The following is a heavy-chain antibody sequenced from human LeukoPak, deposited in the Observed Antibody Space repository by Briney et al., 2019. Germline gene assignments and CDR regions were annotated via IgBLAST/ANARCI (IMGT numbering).Heavy chain of an antibody. CDR2: IKEDGSEK. J-gene: IGHJ4*02. V-gene: IGHV3-7*01. D-gene: IGHD6-13*01. CDR1: GFIFSGAW. CDR3: ARIMNSSPDY. Sequence: GGSLRLSCAASGFIFSGAWMSWVRQAPGKGLEWVANIKEDGSEKHYVDSVDGRFTISRDNAKNSVYLQMNSLRAEDTAVYYCARIMNSSPDYWGQGTLVTVSS.